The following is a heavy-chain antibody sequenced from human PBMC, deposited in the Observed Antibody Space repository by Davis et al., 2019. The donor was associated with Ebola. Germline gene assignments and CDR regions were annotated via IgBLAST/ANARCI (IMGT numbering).Heavy chain of an antibody. CDR1: GGTFSSYA. Sequence: AASVKVSCKASGGTFSSYAINWVRQATGQGLEWMGWISAYNANTNHAQKLQGRVTMTTDTSTSTAYMELRSLRSDDTAVYYCARDRGMIAAAGTVDYWGQGTLVTVSS. V-gene: IGHV1-18*01. CDR2: ISAYNANT. J-gene: IGHJ4*02. CDR3: ARDRGMIAAAGTVDY. D-gene: IGHD6-13*01.